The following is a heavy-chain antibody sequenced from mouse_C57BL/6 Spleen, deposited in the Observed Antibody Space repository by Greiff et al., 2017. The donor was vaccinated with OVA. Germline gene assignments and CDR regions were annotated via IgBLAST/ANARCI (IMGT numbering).Heavy chain of an antibody. J-gene: IGHJ3*01. CDR2: IRSKSNNYAT. V-gene: IGHV10-1*01. CDR1: GFSFTTYA. CDR3: ESQEYSNYEFAY. Sequence: DVMLVEPGGGLVLPKGSLKLSCAASGFSFTTYAMNWVRQAPGKGLEWVARIRSKSNNYATYYADSVKDRFTFSRDDSESMLYLQMNNLTTEETAVYSCESQEYSNYEFAYWGQGTLVTVSA. D-gene: IGHD2-5*01.